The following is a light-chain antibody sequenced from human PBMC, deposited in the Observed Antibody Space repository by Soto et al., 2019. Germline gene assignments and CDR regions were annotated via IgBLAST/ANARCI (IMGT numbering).Light chain of an antibody. V-gene: IGKV1-27*01. CDR2: AAY. J-gene: IGKJ4*01. CDR3: QKYDNAPLT. Sequence: DIQMTQAPSSLSASVGDRVTITCRARQDISTYLAWYQQKPGKVPKLLISAAYTLQSEVPPRFSGSGSGTDFTLTISSLQPEDVATYYCQKYDNAPLTFGGGTKVEIK. CDR1: QDISTY.